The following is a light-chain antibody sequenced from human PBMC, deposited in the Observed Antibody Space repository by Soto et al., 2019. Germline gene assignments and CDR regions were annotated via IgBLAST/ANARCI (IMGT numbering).Light chain of an antibody. CDR3: QQSYSTLPIT. CDR1: QSISSY. J-gene: IGKJ3*01. Sequence: DIQMTQSPSSLSASVGDRVTITCRASQSISSYLNWYQQKPGKAPKLLIYAASSLQSGVPSRFSGRGSGTDFTLTISSLQPEDFATYYCQQSYSTLPITFGPGTKVDIK. V-gene: IGKV1-39*01. CDR2: AAS.